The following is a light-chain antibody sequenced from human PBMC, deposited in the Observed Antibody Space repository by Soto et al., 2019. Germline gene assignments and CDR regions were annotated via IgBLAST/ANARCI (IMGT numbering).Light chain of an antibody. CDR2: KVF. CDR3: MQGTHWPPVT. CDR1: QSLVYSDGNAY. J-gene: IGKJ2*01. Sequence: DVVMTQSPLSLPVTLGQPASISCRSSQSLVYSDGNAYLSWFQQRPGQSPRRLIYKVFNRDSGVPGRFSGSGSGTDFTLKISRVEAEDVGVYYCMQGTHWPPVTFGQGTKLEIK. V-gene: IGKV2-30*01.